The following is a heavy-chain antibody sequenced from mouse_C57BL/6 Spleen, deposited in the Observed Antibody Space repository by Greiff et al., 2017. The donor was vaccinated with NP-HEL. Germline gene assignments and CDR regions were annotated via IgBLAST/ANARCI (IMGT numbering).Heavy chain of an antibody. D-gene: IGHD2-4*01. J-gene: IGHJ1*03. Sequence: QVQLQQPGAELVKPGASVKLSCKASGYTFTSYWMHWVKQRPGQGLEWIGMIHPNSGSTNYNEKFKSKATLTVDKSSSTAYMQLSSLTSEDSAVYYCASRNYDYDDGLYWYFDVWGTGTTVTVSS. V-gene: IGHV1-64*01. CDR1: GYTFTSYW. CDR2: IHPNSGST. CDR3: ASRNYDYDDGLYWYFDV.